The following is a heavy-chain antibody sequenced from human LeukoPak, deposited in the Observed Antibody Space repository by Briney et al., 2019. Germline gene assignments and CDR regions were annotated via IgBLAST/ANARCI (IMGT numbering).Heavy chain of an antibody. V-gene: IGHV3-23*01. D-gene: IGHD3-16*02. CDR2: ISGSGGST. CDR1: GFTFSSYA. CDR3: AKRTTFVGLIDFDY. Sequence: GGSLRLSCAAPGFTFSSYAMSWVRQAPGKGLEWVSAISGSGGSTYYADSVKGRFTVSRDNSKNTLYLQMNSLRAEDTAVYYCAKRTTFVGLIDFDYWGQGTLVTVSS. J-gene: IGHJ4*02.